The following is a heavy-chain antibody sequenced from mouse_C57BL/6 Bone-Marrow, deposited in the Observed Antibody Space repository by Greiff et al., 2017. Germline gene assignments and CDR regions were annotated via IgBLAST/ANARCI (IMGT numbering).Heavy chain of an antibody. Sequence: QVQLQQPGAELVRPGTSVKLSCKASGYTFTSYWMHWVKQRPGQGLEWIGVIDPSDSYPNYNQKFKGKATLTVDTSSSTSYMQLSSLTSEDSAVYYCARWRRIYDGYYFYYFDYWGQGTTLTVSS. CDR3: ARWRRIYDGYYFYYFDY. V-gene: IGHV1-59*01. CDR1: GYTFTSYW. J-gene: IGHJ2*01. D-gene: IGHD2-3*01. CDR2: IDPSDSYP.